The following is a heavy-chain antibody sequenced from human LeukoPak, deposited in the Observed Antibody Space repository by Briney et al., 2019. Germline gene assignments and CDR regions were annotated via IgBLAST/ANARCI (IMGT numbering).Heavy chain of an antibody. CDR2: ISHDVKTT. CDR3: AKITKATTPNY. Sequence: GGSLRLSCVASGFSFSDSVIHWVRQAPGKGLEWVAVISHDVKTTYYADSAKGRFSISRDNSKNTVYLQMSDLRAEDTAVYYCAKITKATTPNYWGQGTLVTVSS. J-gene: IGHJ4*02. D-gene: IGHD4-17*01. V-gene: IGHV3-30-3*02. CDR1: GFSFSDSV.